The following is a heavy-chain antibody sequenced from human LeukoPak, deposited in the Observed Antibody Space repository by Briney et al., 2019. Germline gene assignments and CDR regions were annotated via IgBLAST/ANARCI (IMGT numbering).Heavy chain of an antibody. CDR1: GGSFSGYY. J-gene: IGHJ6*04. V-gene: IGHV4-34*01. CDR3: AREAIAAEDV. Sequence: SETLSLTCAVYGGSFSGYYWSWIRQPPGKGLEWIGEINHSGSTNYSPSLKSRVTISVDTSKNQFSLKLSSVTAADTAVYYCAREAIAAEDVWGKGTTVTVSS. CDR2: INHSGST. D-gene: IGHD6-13*01.